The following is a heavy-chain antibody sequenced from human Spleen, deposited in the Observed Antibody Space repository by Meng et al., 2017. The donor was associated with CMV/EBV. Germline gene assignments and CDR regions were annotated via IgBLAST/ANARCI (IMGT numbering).Heavy chain of an antibody. V-gene: IGHV3-74*01. J-gene: IGHJ3*02. D-gene: IGHD6-13*01. CDR2: INTDGRNV. CDR1: GFIFSSYW. Sequence: GGSLRLSCAGSGFIFSSYWIHWVRQAPGKGLVWISRINTDGRNVIYADSVKGRFTVSRDNAKHTLYVQMNSLRAEDTAVYYCVRREYSSPSGIQGDVFDIWGQGTMVTVSS. CDR3: VRREYSSPSGIQGDVFDI.